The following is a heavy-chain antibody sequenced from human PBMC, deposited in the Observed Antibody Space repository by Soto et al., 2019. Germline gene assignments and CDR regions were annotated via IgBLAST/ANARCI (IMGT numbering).Heavy chain of an antibody. CDR3: ARDRSSYDSRAYQGVDRYVEL. V-gene: IGHV3-33*01. Sequence: GGSLRLSCAASGFTFNNYGMHWVRQAPGKGLEWVAVIWYDGSHESYADTVKGRFTISRDKSKKTLYLQMNSLRAEDTAVYYCARDRSSYDSRAYQGVDRYVELWGRGTLVTGS. J-gene: IGHJ2*01. D-gene: IGHD3-22*01. CDR2: IWYDGSHE. CDR1: GFTFNNYG.